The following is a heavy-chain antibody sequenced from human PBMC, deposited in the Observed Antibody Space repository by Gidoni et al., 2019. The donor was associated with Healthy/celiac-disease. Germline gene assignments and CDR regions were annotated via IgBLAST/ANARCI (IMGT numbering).Heavy chain of an antibody. CDR3: ARGGRRAPNAFDY. Sequence: QVQLQESGPGLVKPSQTLSLTCTFSGGSISSGGYYWSWIRQHPGKGLEWIGYIYYSGSTYYNPSLKSRVTISVDTSKNQFSLKLSSVTAADTAVYYCARGGRRAPNAFDYWGQGTLVTVSS. CDR2: IYYSGST. CDR1: GGSISSGGYY. D-gene: IGHD7-27*01. J-gene: IGHJ4*02. V-gene: IGHV4-31*03.